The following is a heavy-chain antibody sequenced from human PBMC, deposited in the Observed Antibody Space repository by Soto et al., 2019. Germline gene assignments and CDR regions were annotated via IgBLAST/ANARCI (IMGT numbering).Heavy chain of an antibody. Sequence: ASVKVSCKASGGTFSSYAISWVRQAPGQGLEWMGRIIPILGIANYAQKFQGRVTITADKSTSTAYMELSSLRSEDTAVYYCARDRGLTMDGSGWYNRGLYYYYGMDVWGQGTTVTVSS. J-gene: IGHJ6*02. V-gene: IGHV1-69*04. D-gene: IGHD6-19*01. CDR2: IIPILGIA. CDR3: ARDRGLTMDGSGWYNRGLYYYYGMDV. CDR1: GGTFSSYA.